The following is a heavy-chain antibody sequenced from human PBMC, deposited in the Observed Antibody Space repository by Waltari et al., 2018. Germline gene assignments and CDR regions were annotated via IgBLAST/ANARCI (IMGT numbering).Heavy chain of an antibody. Sequence: QLQLQESGPRLVRPSETLSLICRFSVFFITRNIHFWACIRQSPGQGLEWIGTVSYSGTTYISPSLKSRVSVSRDTSKNQVSLILGSVTAADMAVYYCATYIGASVGTAAFDVWGQGTMVTVSS. D-gene: IGHD5-12*01. J-gene: IGHJ3*01. CDR3: ATYIGASVGTAAFDV. CDR2: VSYSGTT. CDR1: VFFITRNIHF. V-gene: IGHV4-39*01.